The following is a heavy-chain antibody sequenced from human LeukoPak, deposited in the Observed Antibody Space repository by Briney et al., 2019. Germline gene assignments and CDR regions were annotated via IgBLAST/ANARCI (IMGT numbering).Heavy chain of an antibody. J-gene: IGHJ4*02. CDR2: IWYDESNK. CDR3: ARDGFSSSWYGRALDY. D-gene: IGHD6-13*01. Sequence: GGSLRLSCAASGFSSYGMHWVRQAPGKGLEWVAVIWYDESNKYYADSVKGRFTISKDNSRNTLYLQMNSLRAEDTAVYYCARDGFSSSWYGRALDYWGQGTLVTVSS. CDR1: GFSSYG. V-gene: IGHV3-33*01.